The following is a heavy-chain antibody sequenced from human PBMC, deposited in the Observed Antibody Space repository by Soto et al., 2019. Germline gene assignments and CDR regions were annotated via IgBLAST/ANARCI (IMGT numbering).Heavy chain of an antibody. Sequence: SETLSLTCTVSGGSVSSGSYYWSWIRQPPGKGLEWIGYIYYSGSTNYNPSLKSRVTISVDTSKNQFSLKLSSVTAADTAVYYCARDDGGKSRGMDVCGQRTTVTVSS. J-gene: IGHJ6*02. V-gene: IGHV4-61*01. CDR3: ARDDGGKSRGMDV. D-gene: IGHD2-15*01. CDR2: IYYSGST. CDR1: GGSVSSGSYY.